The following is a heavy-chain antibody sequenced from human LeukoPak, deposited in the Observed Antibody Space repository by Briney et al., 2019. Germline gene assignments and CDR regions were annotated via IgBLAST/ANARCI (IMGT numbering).Heavy chain of an antibody. CDR2: INPSGGST. V-gene: IGHV1-46*01. Sequence: ASVKVSCKASGYTFTSYYMHWVRHAPGPGLEWMGMINPSGGSTSYAQKFQGSVTMTRDTSTSTVYMELSSLRSEDTAVYYCAREGNSLDYWGQGTLVTVSS. J-gene: IGHJ4*02. CDR1: GYTFTSYY. D-gene: IGHD4-23*01. CDR3: AREGNSLDY.